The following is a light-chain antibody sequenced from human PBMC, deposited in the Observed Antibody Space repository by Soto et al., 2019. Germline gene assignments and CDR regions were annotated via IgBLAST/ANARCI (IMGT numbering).Light chain of an antibody. CDR2: GVS. V-gene: IGKV3-20*01. CDR1: QSVSSY. Sequence: EIVLTQSPGTLSLSPGERATLSCGASQSVSSYLAWYQQKPGQAPRLLIYGVSSRATGIPDRFSGSGSGTDFTLTISRLEPEDFAVFYCQQYGSSLPWTFGQGTKVEIK. J-gene: IGKJ1*01. CDR3: QQYGSSLPWT.